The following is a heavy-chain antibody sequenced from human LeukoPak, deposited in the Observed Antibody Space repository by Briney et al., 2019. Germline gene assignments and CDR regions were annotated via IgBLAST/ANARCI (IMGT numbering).Heavy chain of an antibody. CDR2: INWNGGST. V-gene: IGHV3-20*04. D-gene: IGHD5-18*01. CDR3: ARDARGYSYGYTDY. Sequence: PGGPLRLSCAASGFTFDDYGLSWVRQAPGKGLEWVSGINWNGGSTGYADSVKGRFTISRDNAKNSLYLQMNSLRAEDTALYYCARDARGYSYGYTDYWGQGTLVTVSS. CDR1: GFTFDDYG. J-gene: IGHJ4*02.